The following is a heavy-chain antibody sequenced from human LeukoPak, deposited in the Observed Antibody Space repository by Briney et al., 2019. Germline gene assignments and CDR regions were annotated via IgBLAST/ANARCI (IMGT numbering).Heavy chain of an antibody. Sequence: ASVKASCKASGYTFTGYYMHWVRQAPGQGLEWMGWINPNSGGTNYAQKFQGRVTMTRDTSINTAYMELSRLRFDDTAVYYCARGAMGTRGDRAMVADYWGQGTLVTVS. D-gene: IGHD5-18*01. V-gene: IGHV1-2*02. CDR1: GYTFTGYY. CDR2: INPNSGGT. J-gene: IGHJ4*02. CDR3: ARGAMGTRGDRAMVADY.